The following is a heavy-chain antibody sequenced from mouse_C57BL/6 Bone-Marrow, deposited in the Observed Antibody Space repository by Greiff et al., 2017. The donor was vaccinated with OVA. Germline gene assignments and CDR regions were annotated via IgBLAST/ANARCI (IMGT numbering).Heavy chain of an antibody. CDR3: ARGDLTGTEYIDD. J-gene: IGHJ1*03. Sequence: EVQLVESEGGLVQPGSSMKLSCTASGFTFSDYYMAWVRQAPEKGLEWVANINYDGSSTYYPDSLKSRFIISRDNAKNILYLQMSSLKSEDTATDDRARGDLTGTEYIDDWGTGTTVTVSS. CDR2: INYDGSST. CDR1: GFTFSDYY. V-gene: IGHV5-16*01. D-gene: IGHD4-1*01.